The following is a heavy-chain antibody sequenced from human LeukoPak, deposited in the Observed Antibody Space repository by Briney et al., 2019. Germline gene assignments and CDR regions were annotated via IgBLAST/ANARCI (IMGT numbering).Heavy chain of an antibody. CDR2: ISYDGSNK. Sequence: GGSLRLSCAASGFTFSSYGMHWVRQAPGKGLEWVAVISYDGSNKYYADSVKGRFTITRDNSKNTLYLQMNSLRAEDTAVYYCVKSAGYSSGFDYWGQGTLVTVSS. J-gene: IGHJ4*02. CDR3: VKSAGYSSGFDY. CDR1: GFTFSSYG. D-gene: IGHD6-19*01. V-gene: IGHV3-30*18.